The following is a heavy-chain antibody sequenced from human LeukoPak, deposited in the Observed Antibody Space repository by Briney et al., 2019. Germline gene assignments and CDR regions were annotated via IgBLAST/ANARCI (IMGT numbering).Heavy chain of an antibody. V-gene: IGHV3-21*01. CDR2: ISSSSYI. Sequence: GGSLRLSCAASGFTFSSYSMNWVRQAPGKGLEWVSSISSSSYIYYADSVKGRFTISRDNAKNSLYLQMNSLRAEDTAVYYCAKSGETSGYSGYDSPELDYWGQGTLVTVSS. D-gene: IGHD5-12*01. CDR3: AKSGETSGYSGYDSPELDY. J-gene: IGHJ4*02. CDR1: GFTFSSYS.